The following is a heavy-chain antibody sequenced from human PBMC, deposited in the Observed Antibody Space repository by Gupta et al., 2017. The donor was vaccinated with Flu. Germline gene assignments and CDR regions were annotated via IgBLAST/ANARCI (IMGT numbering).Heavy chain of an antibody. CDR3: ATEEFAANVFDI. J-gene: IGHJ3*02. V-gene: IGHV3-30*03. CDR2: ISYDGIIK. D-gene: IGHD3-10*01. Sequence: YGMHWVRQAPGKGLEWVSLISYDGIIKYYADSVKGRFTISRDNSKNTLYLQMNSLRAEDTAVYYCATEEFAANVFDIWGQGTMVIVSS. CDR1: YG.